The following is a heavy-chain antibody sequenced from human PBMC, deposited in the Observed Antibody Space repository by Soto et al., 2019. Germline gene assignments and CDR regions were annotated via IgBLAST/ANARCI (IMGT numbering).Heavy chain of an antibody. CDR1: GGTFSSYA. CDR2: IIPIFGTA. CDR3: ASPEGDGVVFDI. D-gene: IGHD2-8*01. J-gene: IGHJ3*02. Sequence: SVKVSCKASGGTFSSYAISWVRQAPGQGLEWMGGIIPIFGTANYAQKFQGRVTITADKSTSTAYMELSSLRSEDTAVYYCASPEGDGVVFDIGGQGTMVTVPS. V-gene: IGHV1-69*06.